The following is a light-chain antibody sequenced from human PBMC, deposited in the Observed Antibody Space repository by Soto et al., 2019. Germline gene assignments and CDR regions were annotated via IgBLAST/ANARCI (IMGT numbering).Light chain of an antibody. Sequence: VLTQSSSASASLGSSVKLTCTLSSGHSSYIIAWHQQQPGKAPRYLMKLEGSGSYNKGSGVPDRFSGSSSGADRYLTISNLQSEDEADYYCETWDSNTNWVFGGGTKLTVL. CDR2: LEGSGSY. CDR3: ETWDSNTNWV. CDR1: SGHSSYI. J-gene: IGLJ3*02. V-gene: IGLV4-60*03.